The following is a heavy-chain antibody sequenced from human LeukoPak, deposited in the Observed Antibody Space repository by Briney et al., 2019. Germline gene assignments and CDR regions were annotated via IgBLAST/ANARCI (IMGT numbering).Heavy chain of an antibody. CDR1: GFTFSSYA. J-gene: IGHJ4*02. Sequence: GGSLRLSCAASGFTFSSYAMSWVRQAPRKGLEWVSGIDGSGASTYYADSVKGRFTISRDNSKNTVYLQMNSLRAEDTAVYYCVRDLGGRSGHWGQGTLVTVSS. D-gene: IGHD1-26*01. CDR2: IDGSGAST. V-gene: IGHV3-23*01. CDR3: VRDLGGRSGH.